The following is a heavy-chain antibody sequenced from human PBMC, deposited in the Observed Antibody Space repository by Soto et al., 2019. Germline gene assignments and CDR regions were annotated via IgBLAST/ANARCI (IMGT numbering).Heavy chain of an antibody. CDR2: MSPDGNNE. CDR1: GFTFSSYS. J-gene: IGHJ4*02. CDR3: AKGSPPDY. V-gene: IGHV3-30*18. Sequence: QVQLAESGGGVVQPGRSLRLSCAASGFTFSSYSMHWVRQAPGKGLEWVAVMSPDGNNEYYTDSVKGRFTISRDKSKNTVYLQMNSLRVEDTAVYYCAKGSPPDYWGQGTLDTVSS.